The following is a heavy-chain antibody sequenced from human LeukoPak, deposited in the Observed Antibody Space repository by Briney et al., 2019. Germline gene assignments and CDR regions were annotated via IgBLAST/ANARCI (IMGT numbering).Heavy chain of an antibody. CDR2: IIPIFGTA. J-gene: IGHJ4*02. Sequence: SVKVSCKASGGTFSSYAISWVRQAPGQGLEWMGGIIPIFGTANYAQKFQGRVTITADESTSTAYMELSSLRSEDTAVYYCAREDSSGYPLAYWGQGTLVTVSS. V-gene: IGHV1-69*13. CDR1: GGTFSSYA. D-gene: IGHD3-22*01. CDR3: AREDSSGYPLAY.